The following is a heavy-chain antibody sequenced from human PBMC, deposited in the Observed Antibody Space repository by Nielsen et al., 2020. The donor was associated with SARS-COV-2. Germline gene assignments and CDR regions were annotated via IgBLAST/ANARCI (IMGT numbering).Heavy chain of an antibody. CDR2: IYYSGST. J-gene: IGHJ6*04. CDR3: ARGASITMGVDV. CDR1: GGSISSYY. Sequence: SETLSLTCTVSGGSISSYYWSWIRQPPGKGLEWIGYIYYSGSTNYNPSLKSRVTISVDTSKNQFSLKLSSVTAADTAVYYCARGASITMGVDVWGKGTTVTVSS. V-gene: IGHV4-59*01. D-gene: IGHD3-10*01.